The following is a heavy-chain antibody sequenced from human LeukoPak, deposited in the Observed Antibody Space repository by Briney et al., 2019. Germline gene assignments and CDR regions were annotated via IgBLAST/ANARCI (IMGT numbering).Heavy chain of an antibody. J-gene: IGHJ3*02. V-gene: IGHV3-53*01. Sequence: GGSLRLSCTVSGFTVTSNSMSWVRQAPGKGLEWVSFIYSGSTHYSDSVKGRFTISRDNSKNTLYLQMNSLRAEDTAVYYCAKGGLGYYDSSGYYYARAFDIWGQGTMVTVSS. CDR1: GFTVTSNS. CDR3: AKGGLGYYDSSGYYYARAFDI. CDR2: IYSGST. D-gene: IGHD3-22*01.